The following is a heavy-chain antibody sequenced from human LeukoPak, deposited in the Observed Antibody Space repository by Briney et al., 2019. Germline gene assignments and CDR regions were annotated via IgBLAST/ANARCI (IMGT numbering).Heavy chain of an antibody. D-gene: IGHD1-26*01. CDR1: GYTFTSYA. V-gene: IGHV1-46*01. CDR2: INPSGGST. CDR3: ARGGKWDNWFDP. J-gene: IGHJ5*02. Sequence: GASVKVSCKASGYTFTSYAMHWVRQAPGQGLEWMGIINPSGGSTSYAQKFQGRVTMTRDTSTSTVYLELSSLRSEDTAVYYCARGGKWDNWFDPWGQGTLVTVSS.